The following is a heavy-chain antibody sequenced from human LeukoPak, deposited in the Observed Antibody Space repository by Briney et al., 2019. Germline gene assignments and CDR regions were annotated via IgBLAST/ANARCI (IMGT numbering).Heavy chain of an antibody. CDR2: IKSTGDTT. CDR1: GYTFTSYH. CDR3: VSEAAHPYYFDF. V-gene: IGHV1-46*01. J-gene: IGHJ4*02. Sequence: ASVKVSCKTSGYTFTSYHMHWVRQAPGQGLEWVAIIKSTGDTTVYAQKFQGRVTVTRDTSTSTVYMDLSSLSSEDTAVYYCVSEAAHPYYFDFWGPGTLVNVSS. D-gene: IGHD2-15*01.